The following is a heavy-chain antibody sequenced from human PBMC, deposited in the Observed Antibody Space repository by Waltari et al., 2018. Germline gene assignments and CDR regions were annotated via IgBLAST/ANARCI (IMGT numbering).Heavy chain of an antibody. Sequence: QVQLVQSGAEVKKPGSSVKVSCKASGGTFSSYAISWVRQAPGQGLEWMGGIIPNLGTANYAQKCQGRVTITADESTGTAYMELSSLRAEDTAVYYCARGGSRYYYYGMDVWGQGTTVTVSS. CDR1: GGTFSSYA. V-gene: IGHV1-69*01. CDR3: ARGGSRYYYYGMDV. J-gene: IGHJ6*02. D-gene: IGHD3-16*01. CDR2: IIPNLGTA.